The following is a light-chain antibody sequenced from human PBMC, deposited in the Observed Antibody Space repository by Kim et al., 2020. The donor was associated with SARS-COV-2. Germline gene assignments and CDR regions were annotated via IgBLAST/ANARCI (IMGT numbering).Light chain of an antibody. CDR1: QSLLHSNGYNY. J-gene: IGKJ2*03. CDR3: MQTLQTPYS. Sequence: EPASISCRSSQSLLHSNGYNYLDWYLQKPGQSPQLLIYLGSNRASGVPDRFSGSGSGTDFTLKISRVEAEDVGVYYCMQTLQTPYSFGQGDQAGD. V-gene: IGKV2-28*01. CDR2: LGS.